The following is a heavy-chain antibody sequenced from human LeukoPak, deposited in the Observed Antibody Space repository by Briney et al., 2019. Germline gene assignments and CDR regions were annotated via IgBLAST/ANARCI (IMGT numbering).Heavy chain of an antibody. CDR1: GDSVSSNSAA. CDR3: ARDHYYDSSGYYYFFAFGI. Sequence: SQTLSLTCAISGDSVSSNSAAWNWIRQSPSRGLEWLGRTYYRSKWYNDYAVSVKSRITINPDTSKNQFSLQLNSVTPEDTAVYYCARDHYYDSSGYYYFFAFGIWGQGTMVTVSS. D-gene: IGHD3-22*01. J-gene: IGHJ3*02. V-gene: IGHV6-1*01. CDR2: TYYRSKWYN.